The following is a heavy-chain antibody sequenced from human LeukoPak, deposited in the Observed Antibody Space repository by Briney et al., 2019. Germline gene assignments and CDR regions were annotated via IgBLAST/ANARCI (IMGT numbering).Heavy chain of an antibody. CDR3: ARGCSGGSCYSMPPNPDDAFDI. Sequence: GGSLRLSCAASGFTFSSYAMHWVRQAPGKGLEWVAVISYDGSNKYYADSVKGRFTISRDNSKNTLYLQMNSLRAEDTAVYYCARGCSGGSCYSMPPNPDDAFDIWGQGTMVTVSS. V-gene: IGHV3-30*04. J-gene: IGHJ3*02. CDR2: ISYDGSNK. D-gene: IGHD2-15*01. CDR1: GFTFSSYA.